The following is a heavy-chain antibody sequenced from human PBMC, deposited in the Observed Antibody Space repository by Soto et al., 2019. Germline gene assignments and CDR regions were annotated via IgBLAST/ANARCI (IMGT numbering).Heavy chain of an antibody. CDR3: ARDAPRVVVKDYYYYYGMDV. J-gene: IGHJ6*02. V-gene: IGHV3-53*01. D-gene: IGHD3-22*01. CDR2: IYSGGST. CDR1: GFTVISNY. Sequence: HPWGSLRLSCAASGFTVISNYIIFFRHSPFKWLEWVSVIYSGGSTYYADSVKGRFTISRDNSKNTLYLQMNSLRAEDTAVYYCARDAPRVVVKDYYYYYGMDVWGQGTTVTVSS.